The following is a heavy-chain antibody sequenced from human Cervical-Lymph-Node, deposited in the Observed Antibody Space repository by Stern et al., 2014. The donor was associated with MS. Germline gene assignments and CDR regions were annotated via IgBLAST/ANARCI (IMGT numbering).Heavy chain of an antibody. V-gene: IGHV3-74*02. CDR2: INSDGSYT. Sequence: VQLVQSGGGLVQPGGSLRLSCAASGFTFSRYWMHWVRQAPGKGLVWVSQINSDGSYTTYADSVKGRFTISRDNAKNTLYLQMNSLRVDDTAVYYCAGALDYYYGMDVWGQGTTVTVS. CDR1: GFTFSRYW. J-gene: IGHJ6*02. CDR3: AGALDYYYGMDV.